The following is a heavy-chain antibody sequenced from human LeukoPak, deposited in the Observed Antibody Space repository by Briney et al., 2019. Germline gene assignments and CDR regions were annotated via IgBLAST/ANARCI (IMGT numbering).Heavy chain of an antibody. CDR2: VYYSGST. Sequence: SETPSLTCTVSGGSISSGDYYWSWIRQHPGKGLEWIGYVYYSGSTYYNPSLKSRVTISVDTSKNQFSLKLSSVTAADTAVYYCARPMYSMIVAFDIWGQGTMVTVSS. V-gene: IGHV4-31*03. CDR1: GGSISSGDYY. J-gene: IGHJ3*02. D-gene: IGHD3-22*01. CDR3: ARPMYSMIVAFDI.